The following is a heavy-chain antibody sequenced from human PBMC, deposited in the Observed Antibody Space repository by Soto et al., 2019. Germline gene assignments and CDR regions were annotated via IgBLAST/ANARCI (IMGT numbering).Heavy chain of an antibody. J-gene: IGHJ3*02. V-gene: IGHV1-2*02. CDR1: GYPVTAYY. Sequence: QLHLVQSGAVVKKPGASVTVSCSASGYPVTAYYMHWVRQAPGRGLEWMGGINPATGAAKYTQTFQGRVTMPRDTSTSTVFMELSGLPSEDTAVFCCARGGGVGVAGSAAFDMWGQGTLVTVSS. D-gene: IGHD3-3*01. CDR2: INPATGAA. CDR3: ARGGGVGVAGSAAFDM.